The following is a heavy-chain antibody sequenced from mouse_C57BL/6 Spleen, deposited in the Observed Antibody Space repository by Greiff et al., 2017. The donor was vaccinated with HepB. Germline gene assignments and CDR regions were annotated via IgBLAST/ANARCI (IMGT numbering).Heavy chain of an antibody. J-gene: IGHJ2*01. D-gene: IGHD2-1*01. V-gene: IGHV5-4*01. CDR2: ISDGGSYT. CDR1: GFTFSSYA. Sequence: VQLKESGGGLVKPGGSLKLSCAASGFTFSSYAMSWVRQTPEKRLEWVATISDGGSYTYYPDNVKGRFTISRDNAKNNLYLQMSHLKSEDTAMYYCARDGNYLYYFDYWGQGTTLTVSS. CDR3: ARDGNYLYYFDY.